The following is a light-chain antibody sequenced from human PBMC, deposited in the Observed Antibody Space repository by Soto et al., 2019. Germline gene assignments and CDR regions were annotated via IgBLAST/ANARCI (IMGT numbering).Light chain of an antibody. CDR1: SSDVGGHDL. Sequence: QSVLAQPASVSGSPGQSITISCSGTSSDVGGHDLVSWYQQHPGKAPKLMIYDVTKRPSGVSSRFSGSKSGITASLTISGLQAEDEADYYCYSYAGNTNYVFGTGNKVNVL. CDR3: YSYAGNTNYV. CDR2: DVT. J-gene: IGLJ1*01. V-gene: IGLV2-23*02.